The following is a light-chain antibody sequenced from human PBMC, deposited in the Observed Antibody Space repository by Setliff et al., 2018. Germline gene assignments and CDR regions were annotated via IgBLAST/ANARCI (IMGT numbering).Light chain of an antibody. V-gene: IGLV2-14*03. CDR2: DVS. J-gene: IGLJ1*01. Sequence: QSALTQPASVSGSPGQSITISCTGASSDVGGYNYVSWYQQHPGKAPKLMIYDVSNRPSGVSNRFSGSKSANTASRTISGLQAEDEADYYCSSYAGSSTLDVFGTGTKVTVL. CDR1: SSDVGGYNY. CDR3: SSYAGSSTLDV.